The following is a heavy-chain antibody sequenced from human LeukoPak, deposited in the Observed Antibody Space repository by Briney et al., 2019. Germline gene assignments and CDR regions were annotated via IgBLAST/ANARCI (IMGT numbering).Heavy chain of an antibody. Sequence: PGGSLRLSCAASGFTFGSYGMHWVRQAPGKGLEWVAVISFDASNKYYADSVKGRFTISRDNSKNTLYLQMNSLRAEDTAVYYCAKGSQWEPQDFDYWGQGTLVTVSS. CDR3: AKGSQWEPQDFDY. V-gene: IGHV3-30*18. D-gene: IGHD1-26*01. CDR1: GFTFGSYG. J-gene: IGHJ4*02. CDR2: ISFDASNK.